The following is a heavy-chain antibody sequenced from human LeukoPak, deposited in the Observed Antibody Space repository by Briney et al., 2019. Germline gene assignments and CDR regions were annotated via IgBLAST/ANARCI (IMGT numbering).Heavy chain of an antibody. V-gene: IGHV3-30*02. CDR2: IRYDGSNK. CDR1: GFNFNYYG. CDR3: AKINIPDSWSGDPNDAFDI. J-gene: IGHJ3*02. D-gene: IGHD3-3*01. Sequence: GGSLRLSCAASGFNFNYYGMDWVRQAPGKGLEWVAGIRYDGSNKWYGDSMKGRFTVSRDNSKNTLYLQMSSLRDEDTAIYYCAKINIPDSWSGDPNDAFDIWGQGTMVTVSS.